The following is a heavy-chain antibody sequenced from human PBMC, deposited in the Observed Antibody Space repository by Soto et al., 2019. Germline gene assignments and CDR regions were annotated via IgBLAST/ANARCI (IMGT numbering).Heavy chain of an antibody. CDR3: AKNETTRPWFDP. CDR2: IYYIGTT. CDR1: GGSIRNGNYY. D-gene: IGHD1-1*01. Sequence: SETLSLTCTVPGGSIRNGNYYWSWLRQLPGKGLEWIGNIYYIGTTSYNPSLKSRVIISIDTSKNQFSLELTSVLAADTAVYYCAKNETTRPWFDPWGQGTLVTVSS. J-gene: IGHJ5*02. V-gene: IGHV4-31*03.